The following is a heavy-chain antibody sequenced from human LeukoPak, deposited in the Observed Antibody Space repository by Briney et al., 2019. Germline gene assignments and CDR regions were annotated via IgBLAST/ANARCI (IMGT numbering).Heavy chain of an antibody. V-gene: IGHV4-4*07. CDR1: GGSISSYY. Sequence: SETLSLTCTVSGGSISSYYWSWIRQPAGKGLEWIGRIYTSGSTNYNPSLKSRVTMSVDTSENQFSLKLSSVTAADTAVYYCARGRYGYSSGWYFDYWGQGTLVTVSS. D-gene: IGHD6-19*01. CDR2: IYTSGST. J-gene: IGHJ4*02. CDR3: ARGRYGYSSGWYFDY.